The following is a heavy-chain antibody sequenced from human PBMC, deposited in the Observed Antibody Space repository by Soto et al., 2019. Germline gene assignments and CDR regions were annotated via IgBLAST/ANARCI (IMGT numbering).Heavy chain of an antibody. CDR2: ISWNSGSI. J-gene: IGHJ6*03. D-gene: IGHD3-10*01. V-gene: IGHV3-9*01. Sequence: EVQLVESGGGLVQPGRSLRLSCAASGFTFDDYAMHWVRQAPGKGLEWVSGISWNSGSIGYADSVKGRFTISRDNAKNSLYLQMNSLRAEDTALYYCAIDIRDGDPPYYMDVWGKGTTVTVSS. CDR3: AIDIRDGDPPYYMDV. CDR1: GFTFDDYA.